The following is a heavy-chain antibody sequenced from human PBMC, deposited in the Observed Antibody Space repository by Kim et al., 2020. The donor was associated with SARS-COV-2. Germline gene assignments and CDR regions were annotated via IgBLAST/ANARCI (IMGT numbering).Heavy chain of an antibody. J-gene: IGHJ4*02. CDR2: RSYT. Sequence: RSYTNDADSVKGRFIISRDNAKNSLYLQMNSLRAEDTAVYYCARDGGLDYWGQGTLVTVSS. D-gene: IGHD2-15*01. V-gene: IGHV3-11*05. CDR3: ARDGGLDY.